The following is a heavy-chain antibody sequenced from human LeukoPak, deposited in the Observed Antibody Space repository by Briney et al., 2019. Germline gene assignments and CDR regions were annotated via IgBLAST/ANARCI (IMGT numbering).Heavy chain of an antibody. J-gene: IGHJ4*02. CDR1: GFTFSSYG. D-gene: IGHD6-6*01. Sequence: PGGSLRLSCAASGFTFSSYGMHWVRQAPGKGLEWVAVIYSGGYTYYADSVKGRFFISRDISENMVYLQMNSLSVEDTAVYFCARGRPAHYFDSWGPGTLVTVS. CDR2: IYSGGYT. V-gene: IGHV3-NL1*01. CDR3: ARGRPAHYFDS.